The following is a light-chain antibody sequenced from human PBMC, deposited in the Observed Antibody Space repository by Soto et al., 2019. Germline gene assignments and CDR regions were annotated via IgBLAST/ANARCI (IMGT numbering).Light chain of an antibody. CDR1: QSVSSSS. V-gene: IGKV3-20*01. Sequence: EIVLTQSPGTLSLSPGERATLSCRASQSVSSSSLAWYQHKPGQAPRLLIYDAFSRATDIPDRFSGSGSGTSFTLTIRKLEPEDFAAYSCQPYGSSPPKYTFGQGTKLEI. CDR3: QPYGSSPPKYT. CDR2: DAF. J-gene: IGKJ2*01.